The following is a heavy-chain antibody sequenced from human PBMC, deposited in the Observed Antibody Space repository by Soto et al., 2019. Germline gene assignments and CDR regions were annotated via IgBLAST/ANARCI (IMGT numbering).Heavy chain of an antibody. CDR2: ISGSGGST. CDR3: AKVEDIVVVVAATFDY. CDR1: GFTFSSYA. D-gene: IGHD2-15*01. V-gene: IGHV3-23*01. Sequence: GGSLRLSCAASGFTFSSYAMSWVRQAPGKGLEWVSAISGSGGSTYYADSVKGRFTISRDNSKNTLYLQMNSLRAEDTAVYYCAKVEDIVVVVAATFDYWGQGTLVTVSS. J-gene: IGHJ4*02.